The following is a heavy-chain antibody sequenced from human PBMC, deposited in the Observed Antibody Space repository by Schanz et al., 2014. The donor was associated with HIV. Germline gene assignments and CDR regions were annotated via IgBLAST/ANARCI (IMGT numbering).Heavy chain of an antibody. D-gene: IGHD3-16*01. Sequence: QVQLVESGGGVVQPGRSLRLSCAASGFTFSSYGMHWVRQAPGKGLEWVAVIWYDGSNKYYADSVKGRFTISRDNSKNTLYLQMNSLRGEDTAVYYCARVANWDYYGMDVWGRGTTVTVSS. V-gene: IGHV3-33*01. CDR1: GFTFSSYG. J-gene: IGHJ6*02. CDR3: ARVANWDYYGMDV. CDR2: IWYDGSNK.